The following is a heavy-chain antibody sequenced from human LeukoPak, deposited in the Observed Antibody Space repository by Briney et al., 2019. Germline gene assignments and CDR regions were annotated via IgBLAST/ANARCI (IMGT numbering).Heavy chain of an antibody. CDR3: ARGLAHIWFGESSYYFDY. Sequence: GGSLRLSCAASGFTFSKAWMNWVRQAPGKGLEWVSAISGSGGNTYYADSVKGRFTISRDNSKNTLYLQMNSLRAEDTAVYYCARGLAHIWFGESSYYFDYWGQGTLVTVSS. D-gene: IGHD3-10*01. CDR2: ISGSGGNT. V-gene: IGHV3-23*01. J-gene: IGHJ4*02. CDR1: GFTFSKAW.